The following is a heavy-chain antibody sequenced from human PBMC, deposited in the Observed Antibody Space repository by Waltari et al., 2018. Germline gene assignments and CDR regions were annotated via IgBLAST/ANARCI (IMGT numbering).Heavy chain of an antibody. CDR2: INHSGST. CDR1: GGTITGHH. V-gene: IGHV4-34*10. CDR3: ARPNYYGSAGRAFDI. J-gene: IGHJ3*02. D-gene: IGHD3-10*01. Sequence: QVHLQESGPGLVKPSETLSLTCTVSGGTITGHHWGWVRQPPGMGLEWIGEINHSGSTNYNPSLKSRVTISVDTSKNQFSLKLSSVTAADTAVYYCARPNYYGSAGRAFDIWGQGTMVTVSS.